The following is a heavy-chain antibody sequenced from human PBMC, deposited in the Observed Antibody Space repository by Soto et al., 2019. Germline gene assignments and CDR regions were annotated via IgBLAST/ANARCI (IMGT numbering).Heavy chain of an antibody. CDR1: GFTFSDYY. CDR3: VRFLEWSKPSYFDY. V-gene: IGHV3-11*01. Sequence: PGGSLRLSCAASGFTFSDYYMSWIRQAPGKGLEWVSYISSSGSTIYYADSVKGRFTISRDNAKNSLYLQMNSLRAEDTALYYCVRFLEWSKPSYFDYWGQGTLVTVSS. J-gene: IGHJ4*02. D-gene: IGHD3-3*01. CDR2: ISSSGSTI.